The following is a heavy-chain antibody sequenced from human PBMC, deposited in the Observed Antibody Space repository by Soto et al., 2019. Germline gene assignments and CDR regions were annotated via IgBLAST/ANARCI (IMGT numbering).Heavy chain of an antibody. CDR1: GFTFTTYS. V-gene: IGHV3-23*01. CDR3: AKDLRPDGVWDFDH. CDR2: IVQDGST. D-gene: IGHD4-17*01. J-gene: IGHJ4*02. Sequence: EVQLLESGGVSVLPGGSLRLSCAASGFTFTTYSLSWVRQAPGKGPEWVSGIVQDGSTKYADSVRGRFTISRDNSKITVFLQMFSLRGEDTAVYYCAKDLRPDGVWDFDHWGQGTLVTVSS.